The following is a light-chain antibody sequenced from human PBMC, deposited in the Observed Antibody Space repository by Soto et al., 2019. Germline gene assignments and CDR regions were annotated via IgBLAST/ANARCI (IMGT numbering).Light chain of an antibody. CDR3: QKYGTSPWT. J-gene: IGKJ1*01. CDR1: QAIRSA. CDR2: AAS. Sequence: AIKLTQSLSSLSVSMGDRVTITCRASQAIRSALGWYQQKPGKVPKILIYAASTLQSGVPSRFSGSGFGTDFTLTISILQPEDFAVYYCQKYGTSPWTFGQGTKL. V-gene: IGKV1-6*01.